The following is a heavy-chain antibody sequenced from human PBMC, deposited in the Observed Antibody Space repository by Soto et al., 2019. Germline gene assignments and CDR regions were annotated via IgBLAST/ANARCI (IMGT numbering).Heavy chain of an antibody. J-gene: IGHJ6*03. V-gene: IGHV3-66*01. CDR3: ARRTSDYDILTGYSSYYMDV. Sequence: GGSLRLSCAASGFTVSSNYMSWVRQAPGKGLEWVSVIYSGGSTYYADSVKGRFTISRDNSKNTLYLQMNSLRAEETALYYCARRTSDYDILTGYSSYYMDVWGKGTTVTVSS. D-gene: IGHD3-9*01. CDR2: IYSGGST. CDR1: GFTVSSNY.